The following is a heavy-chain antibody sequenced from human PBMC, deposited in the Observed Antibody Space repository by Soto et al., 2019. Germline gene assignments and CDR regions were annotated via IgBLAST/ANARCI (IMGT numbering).Heavy chain of an antibody. D-gene: IGHD3-22*01. CDR2: IYHTGST. V-gene: IGHV4-30-2*01. Sequence: QVQLQESGSGLVKPSQTLSLTCTVSGDSISSGGYSWSWIRQPPRPGLEWIGYIYHTGSTSYSPSLKSRVTMAVDKSKNQFSLRLNSVTAADTAIYYCARAHYGPSGYYFDSWGQGALFTGSS. CDR1: GDSISSGGYS. J-gene: IGHJ4*02. CDR3: ARAHYGPSGYYFDS.